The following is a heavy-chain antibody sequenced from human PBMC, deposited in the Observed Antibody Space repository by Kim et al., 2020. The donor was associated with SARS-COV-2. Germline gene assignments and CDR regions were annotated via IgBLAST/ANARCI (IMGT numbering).Heavy chain of an antibody. D-gene: IGHD6-19*01. Sequence: GGSLRLSCAVSGFTLSNNAMSWVRQAPGRGLEWVSTIHPRAETTYYADSVNGRFTIYRDNSNHTLYLQLNSLRADDTAAYHCAKDRGGSGWPALHYWGQG. J-gene: IGHJ4*02. CDR1: GFTLSNNA. V-gene: IGHV3-23*01. CDR2: IHPRAETT. CDR3: AKDRGGSGWPALHY.